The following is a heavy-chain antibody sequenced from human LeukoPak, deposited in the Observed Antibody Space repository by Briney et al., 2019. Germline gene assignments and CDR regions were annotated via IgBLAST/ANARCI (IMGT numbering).Heavy chain of an antibody. CDR1: GYTFTGYY. Sequence: ASVKVSCKASGYTFTGYYMHWVRQAPGQGLEWMGWINPNSGGTNYAQKFQGRVTMTRDTSISTAYMELSGLRSDDTAVYYCAREITIFGVEGAFDIWGQGTWSPSLQ. CDR2: INPNSGGT. D-gene: IGHD3-3*01. V-gene: IGHV1-2*02. J-gene: IGHJ3*02. CDR3: AREITIFGVEGAFDI.